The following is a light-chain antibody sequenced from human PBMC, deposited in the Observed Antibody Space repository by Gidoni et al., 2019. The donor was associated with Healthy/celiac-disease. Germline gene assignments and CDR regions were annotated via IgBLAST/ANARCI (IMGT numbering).Light chain of an antibody. V-gene: IGKV1-5*01. J-gene: IGKJ2*01. CDR2: DAS. Sequence: DIQMTQSPSTLSASVGDRVTITCRDSQSISSWLAWYQQKPGEAPKLLIYDASSLESGVPSRFSGSGSGTEFTLTISSLQPDDFATYYCQQYNSYSGYTFGQGTKLEIK. CDR1: QSISSW. CDR3: QQYNSYSGYT.